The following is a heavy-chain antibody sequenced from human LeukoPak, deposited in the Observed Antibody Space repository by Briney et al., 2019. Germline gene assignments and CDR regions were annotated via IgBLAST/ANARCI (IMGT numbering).Heavy chain of an antibody. D-gene: IGHD6-13*01. CDR2: IIPIFGTA. Sequence: GASVKVSCKASGGTFSSYAISWVRQAPGQGLEWMGGIIPIFGTANYAQKFQGRVTITTDESTSTAYMELSSLRSEDTAVYYCARGGHPLYSSSWYVRLRYYYYYMDVWGKGTTVTVSS. CDR3: ARGGHPLYSSSWYVRLRYYYYYMDV. V-gene: IGHV1-69*05. CDR1: GGTFSSYA. J-gene: IGHJ6*03.